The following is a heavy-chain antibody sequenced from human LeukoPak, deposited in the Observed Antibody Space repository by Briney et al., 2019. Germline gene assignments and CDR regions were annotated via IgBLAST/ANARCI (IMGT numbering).Heavy chain of an antibody. CDR1: GGSISSSDYY. CDR3: ARLYGSGSAHSYYYYYMDV. V-gene: IGHV4-39*07. CDR2: VYYSGTT. J-gene: IGHJ6*03. D-gene: IGHD3-10*01. Sequence: SETLSLTCSVSGGSISSSDYYWVWIRQPPGKRLEWIGTVYYSGTTYYNPSLKSRVTISVDTSENQFSLKLSSVTAADTAVYYCARLYGSGSAHSYYYYYMDVWGKGTTVTVSS.